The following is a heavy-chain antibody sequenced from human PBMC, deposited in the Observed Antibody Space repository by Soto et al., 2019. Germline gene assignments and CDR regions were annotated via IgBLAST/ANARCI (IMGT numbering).Heavy chain of an antibody. J-gene: IGHJ4*02. D-gene: IGHD1-1*01. Sequence: SLTLSLTCTVAGGSISSYYWSWIRQPPGKGLEWIGYIYYSGSTNYNPSLKRRVTISVDTSKNQFSLKLSSVPAADTAVYYCARALERQLQFPYWGQGTLVTVSS. CDR1: GGSISSYY. CDR2: IYYSGST. V-gene: IGHV4-59*01. CDR3: ARALERQLQFPY.